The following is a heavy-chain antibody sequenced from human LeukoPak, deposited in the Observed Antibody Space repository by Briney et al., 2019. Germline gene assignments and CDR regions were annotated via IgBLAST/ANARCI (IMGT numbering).Heavy chain of an antibody. CDR3: ARANSYDSSGHYYEFGY. D-gene: IGHD3-22*01. V-gene: IGHV4-4*07. CDR2: IYTSGIT. J-gene: IGHJ4*02. Sequence: KPSETLSLTCTVSGGPISSYYWSWIRQPAGKGLEWIGRIYTSGITNYNPSLKSRVTMSVDTSKNQFSLKLTSVTAADTAVYYCARANSYDSSGHYYEFGYWGQGTLVTVSS. CDR1: GGPISSYY.